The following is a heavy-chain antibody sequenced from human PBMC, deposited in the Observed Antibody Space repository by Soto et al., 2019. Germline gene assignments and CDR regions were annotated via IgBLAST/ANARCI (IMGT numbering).Heavy chain of an antibody. Sequence: QVQLVQSGAELKKPGASVKVSCKASGYTFSNYDMNWVRQATGQGPEWIAWVNPNTGDTGYTEKFQGQVTLTTDISTTTAYMELTSLRSEDTAIYYCAKVSRKGSAIDFDYWGQGTLITVSS. J-gene: IGHJ4*02. D-gene: IGHD3-10*01. CDR3: AKVSRKGSAIDFDY. CDR2: VNPNTGDT. CDR1: GYTFSNYD. V-gene: IGHV1-8*01.